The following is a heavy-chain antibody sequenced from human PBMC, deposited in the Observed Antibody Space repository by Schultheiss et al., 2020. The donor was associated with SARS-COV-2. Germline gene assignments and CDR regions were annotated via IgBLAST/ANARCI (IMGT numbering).Heavy chain of an antibody. CDR2: IYYSGST. CDR3: ARDDRDRLQPGGYYYYAMDV. CDR1: GGSISSYY. Sequence: SETLSLTCTVSGGSISSYYWSWIRQPPGKGLEWIGDIYYSGSTNYNPSLKSRVTISVDTSKNQFSLKLSSVTAADTAVYYCARDDRDRLQPGGYYYYAMDVWGQGTTVTVSS. V-gene: IGHV4-59*01. J-gene: IGHJ6*02. D-gene: IGHD5-24*01.